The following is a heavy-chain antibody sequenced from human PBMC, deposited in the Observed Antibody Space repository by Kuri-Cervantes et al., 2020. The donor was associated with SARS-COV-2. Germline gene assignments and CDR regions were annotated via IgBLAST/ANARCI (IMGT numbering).Heavy chain of an antibody. Sequence: GGSLRLSCAASGFTFSSYAMSWVRQAPGKGLEWVSAISGSGGSTYYADSVKGRFTISRDNSKNTLYLQMNSLRAGDTAVYYCARGGYSGSLRGYYYYGMDVWGQGTTVTVSS. V-gene: IGHV3-23*01. J-gene: IGHJ6*02. CDR1: GFTFSSYA. CDR3: ARGGYSGSLRGYYYYGMDV. CDR2: ISGSGGST. D-gene: IGHD1-26*01.